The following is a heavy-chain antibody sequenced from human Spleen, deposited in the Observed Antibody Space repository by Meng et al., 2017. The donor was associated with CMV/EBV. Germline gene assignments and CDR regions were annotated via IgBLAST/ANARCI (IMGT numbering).Heavy chain of an antibody. CDR2: INSDGSST. J-gene: IGHJ6*02. V-gene: IGHV3-74*01. D-gene: IGHD4-17*01. Sequence: GGSLRLSCEASGFTFDDYAMHWVRQAPGKGLVWVSRINSDGSSTSCADSVKGRFTISRDNAKNTLYLQMNSLRAEDTAVYYCARDGGDYYYGMDVWGQGTTVTVSS. CDR3: ARDGGDYYYGMDV. CDR1: GFTFDDYA.